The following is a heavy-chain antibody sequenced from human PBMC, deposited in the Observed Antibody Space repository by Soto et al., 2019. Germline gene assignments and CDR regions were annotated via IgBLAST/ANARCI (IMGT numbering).Heavy chain of an antibody. CDR3: AREKGYISGPKNFDY. J-gene: IGHJ4*02. CDR2: IYDSGSS. D-gene: IGHD5-12*01. CDR1: GASISSGDYF. Sequence: SETLSLTCTVSGASISSGDYFWSWIRQSPGKGLEWIGYIYDSGSSYYNPSLKSRVTMPVDTSKNQFSLKLRSVTAADTAVYYCAREKGYISGPKNFDYWGQGTLVTVSS. V-gene: IGHV4-30-4*01.